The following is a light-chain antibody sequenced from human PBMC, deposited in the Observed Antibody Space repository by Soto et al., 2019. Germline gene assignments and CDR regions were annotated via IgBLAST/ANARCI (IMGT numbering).Light chain of an antibody. V-gene: IGLV2-14*01. Sequence: QSALTQPASVSGSPGQSITISCTGTSXDVGGYNYVSWYQQHPGKAPKLMIYEVSNRPSGVSNRFSGSKSGNTASLTISGLQAVDEADYYCTSYTSIILYVFGTWTKVTVL. CDR2: EVS. J-gene: IGLJ1*01. CDR1: SXDVGGYNY. CDR3: TSYTSIILYV.